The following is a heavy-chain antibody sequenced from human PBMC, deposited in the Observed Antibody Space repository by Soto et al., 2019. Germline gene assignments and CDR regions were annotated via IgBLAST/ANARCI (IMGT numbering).Heavy chain of an antibody. CDR1: GYTFTGYY. D-gene: IGHD1-26*01. V-gene: IGHV1-2*04. CDR3: ARLSGNNWFDP. J-gene: IGHJ5*02. CDR2: INPNSGGT. Sequence: GASVKVSCKASGYTFTGYYMHWVRQAPGQGLEWMGWINPNSGGTNYAQKFQGWVTMTRDTSISTAYMELSRLRSDNTAVYYCARLSGNNWFDPWGQGTLVTVSS.